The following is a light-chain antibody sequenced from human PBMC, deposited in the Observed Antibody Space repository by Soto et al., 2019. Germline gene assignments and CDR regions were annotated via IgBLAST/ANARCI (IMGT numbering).Light chain of an antibody. V-gene: IGKV1-5*03. Sequence: DIQMTQSPSTLSASVGDRVTITCRASQSISSWLAWYQQKSGKAPKLVIYKASTLESGVPSRFSGSGSGTEFTLTISSLQPDDFATYYCQQYNSYSPTFGQGTKVDIK. CDR2: KAS. CDR1: QSISSW. J-gene: IGKJ1*01. CDR3: QQYNSYSPT.